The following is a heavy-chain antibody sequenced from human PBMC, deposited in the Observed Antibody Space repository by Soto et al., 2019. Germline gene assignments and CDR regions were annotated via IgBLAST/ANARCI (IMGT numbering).Heavy chain of an antibody. CDR1: GYTFTSYA. D-gene: IGHD3-22*01. Sequence: QVQLVQSGAEVKKPGASVKVSCKASGYTFTSYAMHWVRQAPGQRLEWMGWINAGNGNTKYSQKFQGRVTITRDTSASTAYMELSSLRSEDTAVYYCARDGGYYDSSGLGYWGQGTLVTVSS. J-gene: IGHJ4*02. CDR3: ARDGGYYDSSGLGY. V-gene: IGHV1-3*01. CDR2: INAGNGNT.